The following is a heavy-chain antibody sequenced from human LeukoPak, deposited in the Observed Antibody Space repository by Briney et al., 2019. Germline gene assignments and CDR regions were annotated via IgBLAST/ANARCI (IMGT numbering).Heavy chain of an antibody. J-gene: IGHJ4*02. Sequence: SETLSLTCTVSGGSISSYYWSWIRQPPGKGLEWIGYIYYSGSTNYNPSLKSRVTISVDTSKNQFSLKLSSVTAADTAVYYCASFRTDEAAFDYWGQGTLATVSS. V-gene: IGHV4-59*08. CDR2: IYYSGST. CDR3: ASFRTDEAAFDY. CDR1: GGSISSYY. D-gene: IGHD3/OR15-3a*01.